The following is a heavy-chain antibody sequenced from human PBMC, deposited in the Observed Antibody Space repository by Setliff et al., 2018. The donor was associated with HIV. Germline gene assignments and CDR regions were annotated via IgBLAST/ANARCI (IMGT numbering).Heavy chain of an antibody. V-gene: IGHV4-4*02. CDR3: ARATWLVHPFPLYYFDY. CDR1: GGSISSRNW. J-gene: IGHJ4*02. D-gene: IGHD6-19*01. Sequence: SETLSLTCAVSGGSISSRNWWSWVRQPPGKGLEWIGEIYHSGSTNYNPSLKSRVTISVDKSKNRFSRKRISVTAADTAVYYCARATWLVHPFPLYYFDYWGKGTLVTVSS. CDR2: IYHSGST.